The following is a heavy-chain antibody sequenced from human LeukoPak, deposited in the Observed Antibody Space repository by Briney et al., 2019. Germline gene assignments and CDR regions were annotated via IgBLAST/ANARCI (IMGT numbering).Heavy chain of an antibody. CDR1: GGSFSGYY. V-gene: IGHV4-34*01. CDR2: INHSGST. Sequence: PSETLSLTCAVYGGSFSGYYWSWIRQPPGKGLEWIGEINHSGSTNHNPSLKSRVTISVDTSKNQFSLKLSSVTAADTAVYYCARGDNDSSGYYYYYYMDVWGKGTTVTVSS. J-gene: IGHJ6*03. D-gene: IGHD3-22*01. CDR3: ARGDNDSSGYYYYYYMDV.